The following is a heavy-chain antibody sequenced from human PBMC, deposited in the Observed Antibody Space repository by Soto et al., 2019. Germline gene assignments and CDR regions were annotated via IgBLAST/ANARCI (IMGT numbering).Heavy chain of an antibody. CDR2: IYRDDKT. J-gene: IGHJ4*02. D-gene: IGHD3-9*01. CDR3: ARDSRYIGDKYGLDY. Sequence: EVQLVESGGGLIQPGGSLRLSCADSGFSVTRTYMTWVRQAPGKGLEWVSVIYRDDKTFYADSVKGRFTISRDNSKNILYLQMNSLRPEDTAIYCCARDSRYIGDKYGLDYWGQGSLVTVSS. CDR1: GFSVTRTY. V-gene: IGHV3-53*01.